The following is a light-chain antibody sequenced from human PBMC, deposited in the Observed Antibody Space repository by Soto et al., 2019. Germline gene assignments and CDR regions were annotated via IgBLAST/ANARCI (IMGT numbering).Light chain of an antibody. CDR3: QQHNNWPPWT. J-gene: IGKJ1*01. Sequence: DIVMTQSPATLSVSPGERATLSCRASQSVGNNVAWYQQKPSQPPRLLIYGASTRAAGVPARFSGSGYGRQFSLTISSLQSEDFAIYHCQQHNNWPPWTFGQGTKVDIK. CDR1: QSVGNN. V-gene: IGKV3-15*01. CDR2: GAS.